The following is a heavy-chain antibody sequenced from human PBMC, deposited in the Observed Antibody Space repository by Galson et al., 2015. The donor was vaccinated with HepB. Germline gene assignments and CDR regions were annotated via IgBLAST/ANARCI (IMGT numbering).Heavy chain of an antibody. Sequence: TLSLTCTVFGGSISSGGYYWSWIRQHPGKGLEWIGYIYYSGSTQYNPSLKSRITISVDTSKNQFSLKLSSVTAADTAVYYCARVYYYDSRGYHWAFDIWGQGTVVTVSS. CDR1: GGSISSGGYY. J-gene: IGHJ3*02. CDR2: IYYSGST. V-gene: IGHV4-31*03. CDR3: ARVYYYDSRGYHWAFDI. D-gene: IGHD3-22*01.